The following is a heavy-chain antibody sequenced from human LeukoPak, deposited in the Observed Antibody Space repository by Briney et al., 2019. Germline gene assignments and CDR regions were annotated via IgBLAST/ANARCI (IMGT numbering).Heavy chain of an antibody. Sequence: PGGSLRLSCAASGFTFDDYTMDWVRQAPEKGLEWVSRIRWDGGSTYYADSVKGRFTISRDNSKNSLYLQMNSLRTEDTALYYCAKDTDYGDYQVGAFGIWGQGTMVTVSS. CDR1: GFTFDDYT. J-gene: IGHJ3*02. D-gene: IGHD4-17*01. CDR3: AKDTDYGDYQVGAFGI. V-gene: IGHV3-43*01. CDR2: IRWDGGST.